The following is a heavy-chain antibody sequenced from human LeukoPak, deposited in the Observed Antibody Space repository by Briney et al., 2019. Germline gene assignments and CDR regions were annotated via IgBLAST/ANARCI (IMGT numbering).Heavy chain of an antibody. D-gene: IGHD5-18*01. CDR3: ARPGPDTAMASVSWFDP. CDR1: GYTFTGHY. CDR2: INPNSGGT. J-gene: IGHJ5*02. V-gene: IGHV1-2*02. Sequence: GASVKVSCKASGYTFTGHYMHWVRQAPGQGLEWMGWINPNSGGTNYAQKFQGRVTMTRDTSISTAYMELSRLRSDDTAVYYCARPGPDTAMASVSWFDPWGQGTLVTVSS.